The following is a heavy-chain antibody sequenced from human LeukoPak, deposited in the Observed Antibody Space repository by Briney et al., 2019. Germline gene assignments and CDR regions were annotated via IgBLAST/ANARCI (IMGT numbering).Heavy chain of an antibody. D-gene: IGHD4-23*01. J-gene: IGHJ4*02. CDR2: IRSNGSNK. CDR1: GFTFSSYG. Sequence: PGGSLRLSCAASGFTFSSYGMHWVRQAPGKGLEWVAFIRSNGSNKYYGDSVKGRFTISRDNSKNTLYLQMSSLTGEDTAVYYCATVMTVGHLDYWGQGILVTVSS. CDR3: ATVMTVGHLDY. V-gene: IGHV3-30*02.